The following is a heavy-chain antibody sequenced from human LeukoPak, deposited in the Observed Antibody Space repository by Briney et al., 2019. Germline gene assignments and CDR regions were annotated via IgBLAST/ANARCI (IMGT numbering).Heavy chain of an antibody. Sequence: SETLSLTCAVYGGSFCVYYWSWIRQPPGKGLEWIGEINHSGSTNYNPSLKSRVTISVDTSKNQFSLKLSSVTAADTAVYYCAREGGIAAAVLYYFDYWGQGTLVTVSS. J-gene: IGHJ4*02. V-gene: IGHV4-34*01. CDR3: AREGGIAAAVLYYFDY. CDR1: GGSFCVYY. CDR2: INHSGST. D-gene: IGHD6-13*01.